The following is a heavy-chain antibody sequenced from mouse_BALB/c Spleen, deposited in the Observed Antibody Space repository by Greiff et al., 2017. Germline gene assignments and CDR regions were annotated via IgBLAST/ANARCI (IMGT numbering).Heavy chain of an antibody. J-gene: IGHJ3*01. CDR3: ARGEGGYWGFAY. V-gene: IGHV5-6-5*01. CDR2: ISSGGST. CDR1: GFTFSSYA. D-gene: IGHD2-3*01. Sequence: EVQLVESGGGLVKPGGSLKLSCAASGFTFSSYAMSWVRQTPEKRLEWVASISSGGSTYYPDSVKGRFTISRDNARNILYLQMSSLRSEDTAMYYCARGEGGYWGFAYWGQGTLVTVSA.